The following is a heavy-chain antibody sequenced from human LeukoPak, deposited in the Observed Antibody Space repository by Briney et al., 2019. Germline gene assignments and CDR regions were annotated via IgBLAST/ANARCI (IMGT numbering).Heavy chain of an antibody. CDR1: GFTFSSYA. D-gene: IGHD3-9*01. V-gene: IGHV3-48*01. Sequence: GGSLRLSCAASGFTFSSYAMSWVRQAPGKGREWLSYISSSGSTIYYADSVKGRFTISRDNAKNSLYLQMNDLRAEDTAVYYCAKGGPYDILTGKNVFDIWGQGTTVTVSS. CDR3: AKGGPYDILTGKNVFDI. J-gene: IGHJ3*02. CDR2: ISSSGSTI.